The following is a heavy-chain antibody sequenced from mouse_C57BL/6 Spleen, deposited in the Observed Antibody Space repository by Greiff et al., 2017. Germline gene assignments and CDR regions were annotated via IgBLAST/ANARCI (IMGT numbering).Heavy chain of an antibody. CDR1: GYTFTSYW. D-gene: IGHD1-1*01. CDR2: INPSNGGT. V-gene: IGHV1-53*01. Sequence: VQLQQSGTELVKPGASVKLSCKASGYTFTSYWMHWVKQRPGQGLEWIGNINPSNGGTTYNEKFKSKATLTVDKSSSTAYMQLSSLTSEDSAVXYCARSGVYYGSNYAMDYWGQGTSVTVSS. J-gene: IGHJ4*01. CDR3: ARSGVYYGSNYAMDY.